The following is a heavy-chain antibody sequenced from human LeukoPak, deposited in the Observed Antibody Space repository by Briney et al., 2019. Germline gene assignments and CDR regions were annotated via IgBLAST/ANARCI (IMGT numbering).Heavy chain of an antibody. CDR3: ARGPDYCDYID. J-gene: IGHJ4*02. CDR1: GFTVSSNY. CDR2: IYSGGST. V-gene: IGHV3-66*01. D-gene: IGHD4-17*01. Sequence: GGSLRLSCAASGFTVSSNYMSWVRQAPGKGLEWVSVIYSGGSTYYADSVKGRFTISRDNSKNTLYLQMNSLRAEDTAVYYCARGPDYCDYIDWGQGTLVTVSS.